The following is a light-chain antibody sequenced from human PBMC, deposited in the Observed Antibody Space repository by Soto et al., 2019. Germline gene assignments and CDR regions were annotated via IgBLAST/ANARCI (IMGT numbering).Light chain of an antibody. CDR2: GAS. CDR1: QSVSSN. CDR3: QLYNNWWT. J-gene: IGKJ1*01. V-gene: IGKV3-15*01. Sequence: EIVMTQSPATLSVSPGERATLSCRASQSVSSNLAWYQQKPGQAPRLLIYGASTRATGIPARFSGSGSGTEVTLTISSLQSEDFAVYYCQLYNNWWTFGQGTKVEIK.